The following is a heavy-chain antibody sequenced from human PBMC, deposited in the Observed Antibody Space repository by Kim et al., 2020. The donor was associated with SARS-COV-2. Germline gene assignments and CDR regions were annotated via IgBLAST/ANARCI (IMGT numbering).Heavy chain of an antibody. D-gene: IGHD3-10*01. Sequence: GGSLRLSCAASGFTFADSAMHWVRQAPGKGLEWVSGISSNSGSIGSAVSVKGRFTISSAKAKNYLYLQLNSLSPKTTALSFCAKATHYGSPYVYG. CDR1: GFTFADSA. J-gene: IGHJ6*01. CDR3: AKATHYGSPYVYG. V-gene: IGHV3-9*01. CDR2: ISSNSGSI.